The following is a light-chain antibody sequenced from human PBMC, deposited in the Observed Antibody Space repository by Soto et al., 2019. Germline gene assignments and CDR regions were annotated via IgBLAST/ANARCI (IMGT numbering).Light chain of an antibody. V-gene: IGKV1-39*01. J-gene: IGKJ5*01. CDR1: QSISSW. CDR3: QQGYTTPIT. Sequence: DIQMTQSLSTLSASLRDRVTMTCPASQSISSWLAWYQQKPGKAPKLLIYAASSLQSGVPSRFSGSGSGTDFTLTISSLQPEDFATYYCQQGYTTPITFGQGTPLEIK. CDR2: AAS.